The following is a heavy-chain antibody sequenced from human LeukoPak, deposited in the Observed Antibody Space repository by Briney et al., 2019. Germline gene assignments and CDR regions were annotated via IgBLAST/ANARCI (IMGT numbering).Heavy chain of an antibody. D-gene: IGHD1-1*01. Sequence: SETLSITCTVSGGSISSGDYYWSWIRQPPGKGLEWIGYIYYSGSTYYNPSLKSRVTISVDTSKNQFSLKLSSVTAADTAVYYCARVAGTTAFDIWGQGTMVTVSS. J-gene: IGHJ3*02. CDR1: GGSISSGDYY. CDR2: IYYSGST. CDR3: ARVAGTTAFDI. V-gene: IGHV4-30-4*01.